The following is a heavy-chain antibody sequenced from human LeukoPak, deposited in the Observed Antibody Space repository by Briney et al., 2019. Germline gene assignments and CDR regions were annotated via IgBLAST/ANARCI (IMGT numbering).Heavy chain of an antibody. CDR1: GYTFTSYA. CDR2: IIPIFGTA. CDR3: AHQRVGLRLGELSSKNWFDP. J-gene: IGHJ5*02. Sequence: SVKVSCKASGYTFTSYAISWVRQAPGQGLEWMGGIIPIFGTANYAQKFQGRVTITADESTSTAYMELSSLRSEDTAVYYCAHQRVGLRLGELSSKNWFDPWGQGTLVTVSS. V-gene: IGHV1-69*13. D-gene: IGHD3-16*02.